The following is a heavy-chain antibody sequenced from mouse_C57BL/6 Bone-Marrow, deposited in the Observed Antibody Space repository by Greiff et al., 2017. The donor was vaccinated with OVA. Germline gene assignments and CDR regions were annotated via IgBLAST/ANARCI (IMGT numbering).Heavy chain of an antibody. CDR2: INPYNGGT. CDR1: GYTFTDYY. CDR3: ASPTLPAWFAY. J-gene: IGHJ3*01. D-gene: IGHD2-1*01. V-gene: IGHV1-19*01. Sequence: EVQLQQSGPVLVKPGASVKMSCKASGYTFTDYYMNWVKQSHGKSLEWIGVINPYNGGTSYNQKFKGKATLTVDKSSSTAYMELNSLTSEDSAVYYCASPTLPAWFAYWGQGTLVTVSA.